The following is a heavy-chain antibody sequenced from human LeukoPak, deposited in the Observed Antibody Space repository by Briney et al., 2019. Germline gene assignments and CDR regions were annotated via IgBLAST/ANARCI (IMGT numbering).Heavy chain of an antibody. Sequence: GSLRLSCAASGLTFSNYAMSWVRQAPGKGLEWVSYISSSGSTIYYADSVKGRFTISRDNAKNSLYLQMNSLRAEDTAVYYCARDINQLEPRLCWFDPWGQGTLVTVSS. CDR1: GLTFSNYA. D-gene: IGHD1-1*01. V-gene: IGHV3-11*01. CDR2: ISSSGSTI. J-gene: IGHJ5*02. CDR3: ARDINQLEPRLCWFDP.